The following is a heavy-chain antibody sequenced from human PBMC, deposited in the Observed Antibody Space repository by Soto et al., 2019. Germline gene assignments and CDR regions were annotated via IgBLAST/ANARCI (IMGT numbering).Heavy chain of an antibody. D-gene: IGHD6-19*01. CDR3: ARSVAVPGAHIDY. Sequence: LXLTCNVSRGSISCSYWSWIRQSPGEGLEWLGYVYYTGSTNYSPSLRSRVSISVDTSKNEFSLRLSSVTAADTAVYFCARSVAVPGAHIDYWGQGTQVTVSS. CDR1: RGSISCSY. CDR2: VYYTGST. V-gene: IGHV4-59*01. J-gene: IGHJ4*02.